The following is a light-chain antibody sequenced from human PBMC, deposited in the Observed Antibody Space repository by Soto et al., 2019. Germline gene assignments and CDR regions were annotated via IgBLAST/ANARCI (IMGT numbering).Light chain of an antibody. CDR2: DAS. Sequence: EIVLTQSPDTLSLSPGERATPSCRASQNIESYLAWYQQKPGQAPRLLIYDASNRATDIPPTFSGDGSGTDFTLTISSLEPEDSGLYYCQQRSRWPITFGQGTRLEIK. V-gene: IGKV3-11*01. J-gene: IGKJ5*01. CDR1: QNIESY. CDR3: QQRSRWPIT.